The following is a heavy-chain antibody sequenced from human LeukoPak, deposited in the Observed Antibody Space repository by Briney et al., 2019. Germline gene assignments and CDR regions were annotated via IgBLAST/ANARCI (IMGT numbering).Heavy chain of an antibody. CDR1: GGTFTSYA. V-gene: IGHV1-69*05. CDR3: AREGYDVCSRYCDY. CDR2: IIPIFGTA. Sequence: SVKVSCKASGGTFTSYAISWVRQAPGQGLEWMGRIIPIFGTANYAQKFQGRVTITTDESTSTAYMELSSLRSEDTAVYYCAREGYDVCSRYCDYWGQGTLVTVSS. D-gene: IGHD3-3*01. J-gene: IGHJ4*02.